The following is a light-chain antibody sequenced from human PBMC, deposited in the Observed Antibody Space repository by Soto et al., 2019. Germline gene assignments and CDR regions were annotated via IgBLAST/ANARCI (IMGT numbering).Light chain of an antibody. V-gene: IGKV1-5*01. CDR2: DAS. CDR1: QSIGDW. CDR3: QQHNSSPWT. J-gene: IGKJ1*01. Sequence: DIPMTQSPSTLSASVGDRITITCRASQSIGDWLAWFQQKPGKAPRLLIYDASNLESGVPLRFRGRGSGTEFTLTSSSLQPDDFASYYCQQHNSSPWTFGQGTKVEIK.